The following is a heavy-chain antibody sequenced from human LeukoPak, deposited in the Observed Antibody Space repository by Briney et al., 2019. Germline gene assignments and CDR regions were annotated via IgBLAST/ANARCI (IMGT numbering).Heavy chain of an antibody. D-gene: IGHD6-19*01. Sequence: GGSLRLSCAASGFTFSSYSMNWVRQAPGKGLEWVSSISSSSSYIYYADSVKGRFTISRDNAKNSLYLQMNILRAEDTAMYYCARGWTLKTPLGRVAGTSSRRGRYFDYWGQGTLVTVSS. J-gene: IGHJ4*01. CDR3: ARGWTLKTPLGRVAGTSSRRGRYFDY. CDR1: GFTFSSYS. CDR2: ISSSSSYI. V-gene: IGHV3-21*01.